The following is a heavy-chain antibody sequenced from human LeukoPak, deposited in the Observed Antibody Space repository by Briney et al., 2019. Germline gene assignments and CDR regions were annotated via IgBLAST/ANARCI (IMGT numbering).Heavy chain of an antibody. Sequence: GGSLRLSYTASGFTFGDYAMSWVRQAPGKGLEWVGFIRSKAYGGTTEYAASVKGRFTISRDDSKSIAYLQMNSLKTEDTAVYYCTRVNGAYNWNRGTFDIWGQGTMVTVSS. J-gene: IGHJ3*02. CDR1: GFTFGDYA. CDR2: IRSKAYGGTT. V-gene: IGHV3-49*04. CDR3: TRVNGAYNWNRGTFDI. D-gene: IGHD1-20*01.